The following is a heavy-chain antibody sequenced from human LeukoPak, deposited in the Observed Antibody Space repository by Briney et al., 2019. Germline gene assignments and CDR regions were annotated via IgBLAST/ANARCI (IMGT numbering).Heavy chain of an antibody. D-gene: IGHD1-26*01. Sequence: SETLSLTCTVSGDSISSSSYYWGWIRQPPGKGLEWIGSIYYSGSTYYNPSLKSRVTISVDTSKNQFSLKLSSVTAADTAVYYCAIPLGATVKYAFDIWGQGTMVTVSS. CDR1: GDSISSSSYY. CDR3: AIPLGATVKYAFDI. J-gene: IGHJ3*02. V-gene: IGHV4-39*01. CDR2: IYYSGST.